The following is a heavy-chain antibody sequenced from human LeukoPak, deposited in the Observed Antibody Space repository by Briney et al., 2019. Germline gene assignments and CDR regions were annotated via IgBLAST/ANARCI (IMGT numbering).Heavy chain of an antibody. Sequence: PGGSLRLSCAASGFTFSSYWTSWVRQAPGKGLEWVANIKQDGSEKYYADSVKGRFTISRDNSKNSLYLQMNSLRAEDTALYYCAKEAYGGNSDYYYYYYMDVWGKGTTVTVSS. V-gene: IGHV3-7*03. CDR3: AKEAYGGNSDYYYYYYMDV. CDR2: IKQDGSEK. CDR1: GFTFSSYW. J-gene: IGHJ6*03. D-gene: IGHD4-23*01.